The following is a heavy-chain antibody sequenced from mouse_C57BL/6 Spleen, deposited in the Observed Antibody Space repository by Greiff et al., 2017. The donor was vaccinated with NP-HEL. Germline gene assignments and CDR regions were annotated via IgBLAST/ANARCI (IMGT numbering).Heavy chain of an antibody. CDR2: IDPSDSYT. J-gene: IGHJ4*01. V-gene: IGHV1-69*01. CDR3: ARGDSSGYDYAMDY. Sequence: QVQLQQPGAELVMPGALVKLSCKASGYTFTSYWMHWVKQRPGQGLEWIGEIDPSDSYTNYNQKFKGKSTLTVDKSSSTAYMQLSSLTSEDSAVYYCARGDSSGYDYAMDYWGQGTSVTVSS. CDR1: GYTFTSYW. D-gene: IGHD3-2*02.